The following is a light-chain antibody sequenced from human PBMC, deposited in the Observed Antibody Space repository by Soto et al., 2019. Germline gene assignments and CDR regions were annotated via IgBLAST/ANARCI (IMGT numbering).Light chain of an antibody. J-gene: IGLJ1*01. V-gene: IGLV2-14*01. CDR2: EVS. CDR3: SSYTSSSTYV. Sequence: QSALTQPASVSGSPGQSITISCTGTRSDVGGYNYVSWYQQHPGKAPKLMIYEVSNRPSGVSNRFSGSESGNTASLTISGLQAEDEADYYCSSYTSSSTYVFGTGTKVTVL. CDR1: RSDVGGYNY.